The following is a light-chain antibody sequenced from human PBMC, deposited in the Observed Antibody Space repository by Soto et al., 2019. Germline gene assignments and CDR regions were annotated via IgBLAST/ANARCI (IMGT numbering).Light chain of an antibody. V-gene: IGKV3-15*01. CDR2: AAS. CDR1: ESVSSN. J-gene: IGKJ5*01. CDR3: QQYNNWPIT. Sequence: EIVMTQSPATLSVSPGERATLSCRASESVSSNVAWYQQKPGQAPRLLIYAASTRATDIPARFSGSRSGTEFTLTISSLQSEDFEVYYCQQYNNWPITFGQGTRLEIK.